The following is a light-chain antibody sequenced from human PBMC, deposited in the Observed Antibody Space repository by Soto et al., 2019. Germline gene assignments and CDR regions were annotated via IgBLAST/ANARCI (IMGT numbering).Light chain of an antibody. CDR3: SSYTGSNTVI. J-gene: IGLJ2*01. V-gene: IGLV2-14*01. CDR2: EVT. CDR1: SSEVGGYNY. Sequence: QSALTQPASVSGSPGQSITISCTGTSSEVGGYNYVSWYQQYPGKAPKVMIYEVTNRPSGVSNRFSGSKSGNTASLTISGLQDEDEADYYCSSYTGSNTVIFGGGTKLTVL.